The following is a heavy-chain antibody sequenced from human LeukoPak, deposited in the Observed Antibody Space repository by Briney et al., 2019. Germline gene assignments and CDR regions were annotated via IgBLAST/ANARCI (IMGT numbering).Heavy chain of an antibody. CDR1: GFTFSSYW. J-gene: IGHJ6*03. D-gene: IGHD2-2*01. V-gene: IGHV3-74*01. CDR2: INSDGRST. Sequence: GGSLRLSCAASGFTFSSYWMRWVRQAPGKGRVWVSRINSDGRSTSYDASVKSRFTISIDHAKNTLYLQMSTLSAEDTAVYYCARDLHSCSYYMDVWGKGTTVTISS. CDR3: ARDLHSCSYYMDV.